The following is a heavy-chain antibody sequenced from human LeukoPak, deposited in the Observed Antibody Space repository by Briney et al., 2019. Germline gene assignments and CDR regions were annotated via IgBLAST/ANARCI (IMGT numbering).Heavy chain of an antibody. V-gene: IGHV3-7*01. Sequence: GSLRLSCAASGFTFSSYWMMWARQAPGKGLEWVANMKGDGSEIHYVDSVKGRFTISRDNAKNSLYLQMNSLRAEDTAVYYCARDYDSSAGAAFDYWGQGTLVTVSS. D-gene: IGHD3-22*01. J-gene: IGHJ4*02. CDR1: GFTFSSYW. CDR2: MKGDGSEI. CDR3: ARDYDSSAGAAFDY.